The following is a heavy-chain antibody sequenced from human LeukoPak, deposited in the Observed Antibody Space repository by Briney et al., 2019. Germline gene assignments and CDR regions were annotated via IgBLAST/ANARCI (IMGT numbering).Heavy chain of an antibody. CDR3: AKDQRGGVLRSY. CDR1: GFTFSSYA. CDR2: ISGSGGST. V-gene: IGHV3-23*01. Sequence: GGCLRLSCAASGFTFSSYAMSWVRQAPGKGLEWVSAISGSGGSTYYADSVKGRFTISRDNSKNTLYLQMNSLRAEDTAVYYCAKDQRGGVLRSYWGQGTLVTVSS. J-gene: IGHJ4*02. D-gene: IGHD4/OR15-4a*01.